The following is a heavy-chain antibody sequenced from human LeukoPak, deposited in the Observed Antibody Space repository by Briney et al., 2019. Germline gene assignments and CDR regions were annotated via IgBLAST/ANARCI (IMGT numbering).Heavy chain of an antibody. CDR2: ISGSGGST. V-gene: IGHV3-23*01. CDR3: AKTSYYYDSSGYYY. CDR1: GFTFSSYA. J-gene: IGHJ4*02. D-gene: IGHD3-22*01. Sequence: GGSLRLSCAASGFTFSSYAMSWVRQAPGKGLEWVSAISGSGGSTYYAGSVKGRFTISRDNSKNTLYQQMNSLRAEDTAVYYCAKTSYYYDSSGYYYWGQGTLVTVSS.